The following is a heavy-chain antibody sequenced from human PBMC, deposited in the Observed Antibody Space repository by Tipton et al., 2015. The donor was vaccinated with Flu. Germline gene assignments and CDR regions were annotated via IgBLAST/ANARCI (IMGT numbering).Heavy chain of an antibody. V-gene: IGHV4-34*01. CDR3: ATHCVGVCSHAFDI. Sequence: LSLTCAVYGGSFSGYYWSWIRQPPGKGLEWIGEINHSGSTNYNPSLKSRVTISGDTSKNQFSLKLSSVTAADTAVYYCATHCVGVCSHAFDIWGQGTMVTVSS. CDR2: INHSGST. J-gene: IGHJ3*02. D-gene: IGHD2-21*02. CDR1: GGSFSGYY.